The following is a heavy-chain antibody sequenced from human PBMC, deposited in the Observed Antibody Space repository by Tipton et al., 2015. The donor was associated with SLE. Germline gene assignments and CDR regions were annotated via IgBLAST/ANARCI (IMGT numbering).Heavy chain of an antibody. CDR3: ARSNYDYIWGSYRASAAADAFDI. CDR2: INHSGST. J-gene: IGHJ3*02. D-gene: IGHD3-16*02. Sequence: TLSLTCAVYGGSFSGYYWSWIRQPPGKGLEWIGEINHSGSTYYNPSLKSRVTISVDTSKNQFSLKLSSVTAADTAVYYCARSNYDYIWGSYRASAAADAFDIWGQGTMVTVSS. V-gene: IGHV4-34*01. CDR1: GGSFSGYY.